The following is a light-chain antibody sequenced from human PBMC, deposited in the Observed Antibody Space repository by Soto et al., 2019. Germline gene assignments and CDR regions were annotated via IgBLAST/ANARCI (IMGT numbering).Light chain of an antibody. CDR2: EVS. CDR3: LSKTSSISYV. CDR1: TSDVGGYNY. V-gene: IGLV2-14*01. Sequence: QSALTQPASVSGSPGQSITISCTGTTSDVGGYNYVSWYQQHPGKVPKLLIHEVSNRPSGVSNRFSGSKSGNTPSLTISGLQAEDEADYYCLSKTSSISYVFGTGTKVTVL. J-gene: IGLJ1*01.